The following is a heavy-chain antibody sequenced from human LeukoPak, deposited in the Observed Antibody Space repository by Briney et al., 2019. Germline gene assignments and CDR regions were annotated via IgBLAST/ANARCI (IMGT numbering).Heavy chain of an antibody. D-gene: IGHD5-18*01. Sequence: SGGSLRLSCAASGFTFSSYAMSWVRQAPGKGLEWVSAISGSGGSTYYADSVKGRFTISRDNSKNTLYLQMNSLRAEDTAVYYCARDEDGDSYGYRGELLGGSKFDYWGQGTLVTVSS. CDR2: ISGSGGST. CDR1: GFTFSSYA. J-gene: IGHJ4*02. V-gene: IGHV3-23*01. CDR3: ARDEDGDSYGYRGELLGGSKFDY.